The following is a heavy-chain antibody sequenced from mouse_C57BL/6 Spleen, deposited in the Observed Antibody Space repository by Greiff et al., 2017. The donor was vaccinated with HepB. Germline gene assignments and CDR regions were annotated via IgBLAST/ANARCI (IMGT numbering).Heavy chain of an antibody. V-gene: IGHV10-3*01. CDR1: GFTFNTYA. D-gene: IGHD1-1*01. CDR2: IRSKSSNYAT. J-gene: IGHJ4*01. CDR3: VREGDYGSTDYAMDY. Sequence: EVMLVESGGGLVQPKGSLKLSCAASGFTFNTYAMHWVRQAPGKGLEWVARIRSKSSNYATYYADSVKDRFTISRDDSQSMLYLQMNNLKTEDTAMYYCVREGDYGSTDYAMDYWGQGTSVTVSS.